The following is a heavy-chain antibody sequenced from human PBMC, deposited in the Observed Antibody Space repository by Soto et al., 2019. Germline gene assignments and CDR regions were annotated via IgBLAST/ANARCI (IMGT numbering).Heavy chain of an antibody. D-gene: IGHD4-17*01. J-gene: IGHJ4*02. CDR1: GFTFISFG. CDR2: ISYDGSNK. Sequence: PVVFLRLSCAVAGFTFISFGMHRVRKDPGKGLEWVAVISYDGSNKYYADSVKGRFTISRDNSKNTLYLQMNSLRAEDTAVYYCAKDLSNVGEDNAYLGQGTLVTVSS. V-gene: IGHV3-30*18. CDR3: AKDLSNVGEDNAY.